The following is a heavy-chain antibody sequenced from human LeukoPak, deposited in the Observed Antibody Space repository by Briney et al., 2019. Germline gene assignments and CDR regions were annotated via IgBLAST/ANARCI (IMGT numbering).Heavy chain of an antibody. V-gene: IGHV3-21*01. CDR1: GFTLSSFK. CDR2: ISPSSSYI. CDR3: SRDLAGGEYFDS. D-gene: IGHD3-16*01. J-gene: IGHJ4*02. Sequence: PGGSLRLSCAASGFTLSSFKMTWVRQAPGKGLEWLASISPSSSYISYADSLKGRVTVSRDNAKNSVFLQMNSLRADDTAVYFCSRDLAGGEYFDSCGQVALVSVSS.